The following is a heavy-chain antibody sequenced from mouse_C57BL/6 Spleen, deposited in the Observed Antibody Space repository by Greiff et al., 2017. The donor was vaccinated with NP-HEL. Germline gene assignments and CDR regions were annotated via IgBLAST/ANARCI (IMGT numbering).Heavy chain of an antibody. CDR3: VRDYGSIYWYFDV. Sequence: EVKVVESGGGLVQPKGSLKLSCAASGFSFNTYAMNWVRQAPGKGLEWVARIRSKSNNYATYYADSVKDRFTISRDDSESMLYLQMNNLKTEDTAMYYCVRDYGSIYWYFDVWGTGTTVTVSS. V-gene: IGHV10-1*01. J-gene: IGHJ1*03. D-gene: IGHD1-1*01. CDR1: GFSFNTYA. CDR2: IRSKSNNYAT.